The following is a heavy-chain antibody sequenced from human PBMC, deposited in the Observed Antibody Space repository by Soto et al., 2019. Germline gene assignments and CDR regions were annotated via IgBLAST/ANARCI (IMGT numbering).Heavy chain of an antibody. J-gene: IGHJ4*02. CDR3: ARTRTGVFDY. CDR1: GGSISSYY. Sequence: SETLSLTCTVSGGSISSYYWSWIRQPPGKGLEWIGYIYYSGSTNYNPSLKSRVTISVDTSNNQFSRKLSSLTAADTGVYYCARTRTGVFDYWGQGTLVTVSS. V-gene: IGHV4-59*08. D-gene: IGHD7-27*01. CDR2: IYYSGST.